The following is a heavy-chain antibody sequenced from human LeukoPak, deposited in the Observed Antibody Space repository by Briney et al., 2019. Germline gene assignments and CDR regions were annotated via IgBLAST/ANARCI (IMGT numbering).Heavy chain of an antibody. Sequence: GGSLRLSCAASGFTFNSYAMSWVRQTPGKGLEWVSVISDSGGATYYADSVKGRFIISRDNSKNTLYLQMNSLRAEDTAVYYCASMGILGATRGMDVWDQGTTVTVS. CDR3: ASMGILGATRGMDV. V-gene: IGHV3-23*01. CDR2: ISDSGGAT. D-gene: IGHD1-26*01. CDR1: GFTFNSYA. J-gene: IGHJ6*02.